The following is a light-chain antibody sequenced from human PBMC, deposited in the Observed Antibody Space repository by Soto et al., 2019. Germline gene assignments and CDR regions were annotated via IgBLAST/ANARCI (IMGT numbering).Light chain of an antibody. V-gene: IGKV1-5*01. CDR2: HAY. Sequence: DIQMTQSPSTLSASVGDRVTLTCRASQSISSWLAWYQQKPGKAPKLLIYHAYSLESGVPSRFSGSESGPEFTHTIHSLQPDDFATYYCQQYNSYPWTYGQGTKVDIK. CDR3: QQYNSYPWT. CDR1: QSISSW. J-gene: IGKJ1*01.